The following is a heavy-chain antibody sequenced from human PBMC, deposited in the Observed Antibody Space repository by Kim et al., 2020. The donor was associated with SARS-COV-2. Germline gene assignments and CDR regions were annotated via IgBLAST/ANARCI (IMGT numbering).Heavy chain of an antibody. D-gene: IGHD3-10*01. CDR3: ARGRSLYDSTNYYYYYYMDV. V-gene: IGHV4-34*01. CDR2: IYHSGNT. Sequence: SETLSLTCAVSGGSFSTYYWTWIRQPPGEGLEWIGDIYHSGNTNYNPPLKSRVSISQDKPKRHFPLRLTSVTAADTAVYYCARGRSLYDSTNYYYYYYMDVGGKGTAVTVS. CDR1: GGSFSTYY. J-gene: IGHJ6*03.